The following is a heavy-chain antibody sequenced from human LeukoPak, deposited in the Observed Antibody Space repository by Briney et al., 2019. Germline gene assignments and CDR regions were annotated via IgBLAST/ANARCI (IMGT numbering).Heavy chain of an antibody. CDR3: ATDMVGYCNGEGCYSEAY. D-gene: IGHD2-15*01. V-gene: IGHV1-46*01. Sequence: GASVKVSCKASGYTFTSHYMHWVRQAPEQGLEWMGIINPSGGSTSYAQKFQGRVTMTRDMSTRTDYMELSSLRYEDTAVYYCATDMVGYCNGEGCYSEAYWGQGTLVTVSS. J-gene: IGHJ4*02. CDR1: GYTFTSHY. CDR2: INPSGGST.